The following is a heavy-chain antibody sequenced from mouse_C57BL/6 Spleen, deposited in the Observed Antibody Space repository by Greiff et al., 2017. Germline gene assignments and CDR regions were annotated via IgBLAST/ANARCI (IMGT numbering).Heavy chain of an antibody. Sequence: QVQLQQSGAELVRPGASVTLSCKASGYTFTDYEMHWVKQTPVHGLEWIGAIDPETGGTAYNQKFKGKAILTADKSSSTAYMDLRSLTSEDSAVYYCTRSLMGSEAPFAYWGQGTLVTVSA. V-gene: IGHV1-15*01. J-gene: IGHJ3*01. CDR2: IDPETGGT. CDR3: TRSLMGSEAPFAY. CDR1: GYTFTDYE. D-gene: IGHD1-1*02.